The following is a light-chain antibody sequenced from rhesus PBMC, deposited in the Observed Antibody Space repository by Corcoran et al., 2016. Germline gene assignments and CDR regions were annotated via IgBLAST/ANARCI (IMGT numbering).Light chain of an antibody. CDR2: EVT. CDR1: SSEISDYNY. V-gene: IGLV2-32*01. CDR3: CSYAGSYNYI. Sequence: QAALTKPRTVSGSPGQSVTISCTGTSSEISDYNYFSWYQQHPDTAPKLIIYEVTKRPSGVSDRFSGSTSGSTASLTISGLQAEDEADYFCCSYAGSYNYIFDVGTRLTVL. J-gene: IGLJ1*01.